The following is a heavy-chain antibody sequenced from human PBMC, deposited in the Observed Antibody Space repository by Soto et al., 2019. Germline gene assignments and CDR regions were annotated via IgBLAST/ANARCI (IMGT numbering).Heavy chain of an antibody. CDR2: ISSDGNSK. J-gene: IGHJ6*02. CDR3: TVTTVTTYYYYGMDV. V-gene: IGHV3-30*03. CDR1: GFTFTTYG. Sequence: QVQLVESGGGVVQPGRSLRLSCAASGFTFTTYGMHWVRQAPGKGLEWVAVISSDGNSKYYAESVKGRFTISRDNSKSTLYLQMNSLKTEDTAVYYCTVTTVTTYYYYGMDVWGQGTTVTVSS. D-gene: IGHD4-17*01.